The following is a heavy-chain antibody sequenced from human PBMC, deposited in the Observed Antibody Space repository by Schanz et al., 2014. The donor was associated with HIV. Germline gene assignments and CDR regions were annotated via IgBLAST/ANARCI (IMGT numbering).Heavy chain of an antibody. CDR3: AKDNGWPLASYYGMDV. J-gene: IGHJ6*02. CDR2: ISWNSGSI. Sequence: EVQVLESGGGLVQPGRSLRLSCAASGFTFDDYAMHWVRQAPGKGLEWVSGISWNSGSIGYADSVKGRFTISRDNAKNSLYLQMNSLRAEDTALYYCAKDNGWPLASYYGMDVWGQGTTVTVSS. D-gene: IGHD6-19*01. V-gene: IGHV3-9*01. CDR1: GFTFDDYA.